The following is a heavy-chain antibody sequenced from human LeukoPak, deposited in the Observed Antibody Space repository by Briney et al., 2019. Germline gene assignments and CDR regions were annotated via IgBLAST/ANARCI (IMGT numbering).Heavy chain of an antibody. Sequence: GGSLRLSCAASGFAFGDFSINWVRQAPGKGLEWVSAISSTGTYMYYADSVRGRFTISRDNAKNTLYLQMTGLTAEGTALYYCAPRARHAHWGQGTQVIVSS. CDR1: GFAFGDFS. J-gene: IGHJ4*02. CDR3: APRARHAH. V-gene: IGHV3-21*01. CDR2: ISSTGTYM. D-gene: IGHD2-8*01.